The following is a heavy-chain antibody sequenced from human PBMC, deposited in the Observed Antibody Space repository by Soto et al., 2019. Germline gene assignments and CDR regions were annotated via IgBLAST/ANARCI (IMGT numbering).Heavy chain of an antibody. J-gene: IGHJ4*02. Sequence: QVQLVESVGGVARPGRYLTLSCAAYGFSFTTYGMHWVRLPPGKGLECVAAISYDGGSKYYADSVRDRFTISRDDSKSTLYLQMNSLRREDTAVYYCARTDGFSTYWYTDWGQGTLVTVSS. D-gene: IGHD6-13*01. CDR2: ISYDGGSK. CDR3: ARTDGFSTYWYTD. V-gene: IGHV3-30-3*01. CDR1: GFSFTTYG.